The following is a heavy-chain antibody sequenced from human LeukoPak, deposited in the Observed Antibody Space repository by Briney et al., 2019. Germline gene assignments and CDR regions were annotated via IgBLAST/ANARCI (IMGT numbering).Heavy chain of an antibody. CDR2: INGVGTTI. Sequence: GGSLRPSCAASGFTFINYWMHWVRQAPGKGLVWVSRINGVGTTISYADSAKGRFTISRDNAKNTLYLQMNSLRAEDTAVYYCAKEAEGADFDYWGQGTLVTVSP. V-gene: IGHV3-74*01. D-gene: IGHD1-26*01. CDR1: GFTFINYW. CDR3: AKEAEGADFDY. J-gene: IGHJ4*02.